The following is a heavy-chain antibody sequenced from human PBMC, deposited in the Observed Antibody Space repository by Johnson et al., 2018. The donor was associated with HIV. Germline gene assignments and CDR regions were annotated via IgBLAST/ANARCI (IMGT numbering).Heavy chain of an antibody. CDR1: GFTLSNYA. V-gene: IGHV3-30-3*01. D-gene: IGHD6-19*01. J-gene: IGHJ3*02. CDR3: VQGVPNPAGAFDI. Sequence: QVQLVESGGGLVQPGGSLRLSCAASGFTLSNYAMHWVRQAPGKGLEWVAFISNDGSIKFSADSVKGRFTISKDNSKNTLYLQMNSLRPEDTAVYYCVQGVPNPAGAFDIWGRGTMVTISS. CDR2: ISNDGSIK.